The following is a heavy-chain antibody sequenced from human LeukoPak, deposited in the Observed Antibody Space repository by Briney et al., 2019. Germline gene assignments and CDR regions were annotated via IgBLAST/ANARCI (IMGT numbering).Heavy chain of an antibody. Sequence: SETLSLTCIVSGYSFRSDSFWGWIRQAPGKGLEWIGYIFYSGSTNYNPSLKSRVTISVDTSKNQFSLKLSSVTAADTAVYYCARHGSVSSGASVWGQGSLVTVSS. V-gene: IGHV4-59*08. D-gene: IGHD3-22*01. CDR1: GYSFRSDSF. J-gene: IGHJ4*02. CDR3: ARHGSVSSGASV. CDR2: IFYSGST.